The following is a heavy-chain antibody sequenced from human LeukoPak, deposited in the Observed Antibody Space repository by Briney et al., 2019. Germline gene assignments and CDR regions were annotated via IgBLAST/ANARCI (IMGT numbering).Heavy chain of an antibody. CDR2: IYTSGST. CDR1: GGSISSGSYY. J-gene: IGHJ5*02. D-gene: IGHD2-2*01. CDR3: ARDDCSSTSCYNWFDP. V-gene: IGHV4-61*02. Sequence: SRTLSLTCTVSGGSISSGSYYWSWIRQPAGKGLEWIGRIYTSGSTNYNPSLKSRVTISVDTSENQFSLKLSSVTAADTAVYYCARDDCSSTSCYNWFDPWGQGTLVTVSS.